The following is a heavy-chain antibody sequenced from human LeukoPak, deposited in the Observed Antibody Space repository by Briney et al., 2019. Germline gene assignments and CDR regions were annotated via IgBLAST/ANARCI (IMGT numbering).Heavy chain of an antibody. CDR3: ARHDSSSWPIGEGFDY. V-gene: IGHV5-51*01. Sequence: GESLKISCKGSGYSFTSYWIGWVRQMPGKGLEWMGIIYPGDSDTRYSPSFQGQVTISADKSISTAYLQWSSLKASDTAMYYCARHDSSSWPIGEGFDYWGQGTLVTVSS. CDR1: GYSFTSYW. CDR2: IYPGDSDT. D-gene: IGHD6-13*01. J-gene: IGHJ4*02.